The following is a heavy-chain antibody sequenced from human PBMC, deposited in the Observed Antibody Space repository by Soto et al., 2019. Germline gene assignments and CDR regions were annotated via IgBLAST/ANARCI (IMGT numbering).Heavy chain of an antibody. Sequence: QVQLQQWGAGLLKPSETLSLTCAVYGGSFSGYYWSWIRQPPGKGLEWIGEINHSGSTNYNPSLKSRVTISEDTSKNQFSLTLSSVTAADTAVYYCARANSIAVAGIPFDYWGQGTLVTVSA. V-gene: IGHV4-34*01. CDR3: ARANSIAVAGIPFDY. J-gene: IGHJ4*02. CDR2: INHSGST. CDR1: GGSFSGYY. D-gene: IGHD6-19*01.